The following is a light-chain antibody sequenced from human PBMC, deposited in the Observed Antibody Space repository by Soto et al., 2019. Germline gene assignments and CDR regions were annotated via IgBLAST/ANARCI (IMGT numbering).Light chain of an antibody. CDR1: QSINNW. J-gene: IGKJ1*01. V-gene: IGKV1-5*01. CDR3: QQYASYSPT. CDR2: DAS. Sequence: DIQMTQSPSTLSASVGDRFSITFLASQSINNWLAWYQLKPGKAPKLLIYDASTLESGVPSRFSGSGSGTEFTPTISSLQPDDFATYYCQQYASYSPTFGQGTKVDI.